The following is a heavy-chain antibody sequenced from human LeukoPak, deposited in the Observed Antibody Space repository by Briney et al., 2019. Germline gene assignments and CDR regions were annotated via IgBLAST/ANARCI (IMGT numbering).Heavy chain of an antibody. CDR1: GFTFNSEA. V-gene: IGHV3-23*01. Sequence: GGSLRLSCAASGFTFNSEAMSWVRQAPGKGLEWVSVISASGASPSYADSVKGRFTISRDNSKNTLYLQMNSLRAEDTAVYYCAKRAVAGTYYFDYWGQGTLVTVSS. J-gene: IGHJ4*02. CDR3: AKRAVAGTYYFDY. D-gene: IGHD6-19*01. CDR2: ISASGASP.